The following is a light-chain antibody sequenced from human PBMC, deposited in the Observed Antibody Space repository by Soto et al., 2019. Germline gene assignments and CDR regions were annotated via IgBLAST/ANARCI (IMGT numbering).Light chain of an antibody. V-gene: IGKV1-5*01. Sequence: DIPMTQSPSTLSASVGDRVTITCRASQSISSWLAWYQQKPGKAPKLLIYDASSLESGVPSRFSGSESGTEFTLTISSLQPDDFATYYCQQYYTYPYTFGQGTKLEIK. CDR2: DAS. CDR1: QSISSW. CDR3: QQYYTYPYT. J-gene: IGKJ2*01.